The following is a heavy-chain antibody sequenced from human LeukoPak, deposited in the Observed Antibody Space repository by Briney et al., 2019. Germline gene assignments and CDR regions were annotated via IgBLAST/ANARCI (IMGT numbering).Heavy chain of an antibody. J-gene: IGHJ4*02. CDR2: INPNSGGT. V-gene: IGHV1-2*02. D-gene: IGHD2-8*01. CDR3: AISSPQNIVLMVYAIDY. CDR1: GYTFTGYY. Sequence: GPVKVSFKASGYTFTGYYMHWVRPAPGQGLEWMGWINPNSGGTNYAQKFQGRVTMTRDTSISTAYMELSRLRSDDTAVYYCAISSPQNIVLMVYAIDYWGQGTLVTVSS.